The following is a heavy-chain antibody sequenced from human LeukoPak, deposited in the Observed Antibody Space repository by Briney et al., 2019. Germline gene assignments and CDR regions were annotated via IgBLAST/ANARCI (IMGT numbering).Heavy chain of an antibody. D-gene: IGHD3-10*01. CDR2: IYYSGST. CDR3: ARHGAYYYGSGSGNFDY. Sequence: PSETLSLTCTVSGGSIGSYYWSWIRQPPGKGLEWIGYIYYSGSTNYNPSLKSRVTISVDTSKNQFSLKLSSVTAADTAVYYCARHGAYYYGSGSGNFDYWGQGTLVTVSS. CDR1: GGSIGSYY. V-gene: IGHV4-59*08. J-gene: IGHJ4*02.